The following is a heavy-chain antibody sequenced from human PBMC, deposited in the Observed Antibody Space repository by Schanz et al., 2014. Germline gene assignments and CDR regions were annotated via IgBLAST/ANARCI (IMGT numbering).Heavy chain of an antibody. CDR1: GFTFSTST. CDR2: ISSRSSHI. CDR3: ARIGGSVFDY. J-gene: IGHJ4*02. V-gene: IGHV3-21*04. Sequence: EVQLVESGGGLVQPGGSLRLSCAASGFTFSTSTMHWVRQAPGKGLEWVSSISSRSSHIYYADSVKGRFTVSRDNARNSVYLQMNSLRAEDTAVYYCARIGGSVFDYWAQGTLVTVSS. D-gene: IGHD3-10*01.